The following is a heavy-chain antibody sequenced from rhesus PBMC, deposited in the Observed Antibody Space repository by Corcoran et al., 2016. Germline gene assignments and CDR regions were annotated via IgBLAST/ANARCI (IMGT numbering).Heavy chain of an antibody. Sequence: QVQLQESGPGLVKPSETLSLTCAVSGYPISSNYWSWIRQPPGKGREWSGFIYGSSGRPDYNPYLKSRVTISTETSKNQFSLKLSSVTAADTDVYYWARDVYSGSWNSLDVWGRGVLVTVSS. V-gene: IGHV4-160*01. CDR2: IYGSSGRP. J-gene: IGHJ5-2*02. CDR3: ARDVYSGSWNSLDV. CDR1: GYPISSNY. D-gene: IGHD6-25*01.